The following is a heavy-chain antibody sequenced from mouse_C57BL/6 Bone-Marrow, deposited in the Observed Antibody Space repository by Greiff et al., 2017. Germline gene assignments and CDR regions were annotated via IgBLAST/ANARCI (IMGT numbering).Heavy chain of an antibody. D-gene: IGHD1-1*01. V-gene: IGHV1-61*01. CDR2: IYPSDSET. CDR1: GYTFTSYW. J-gene: IGHJ1*03. Sequence: QVQLQQPGAELVRPGSSVKLSCKASGYTFTSYWMDWVKQRPGQGLEWIGNIYPSDSETHYNQKFTDKATLTVDKSSSTAYMQLSSLTSEDSAVYYCASYYYGSSSFDVWGTGTTVTVSS. CDR3: ASYYYGSSSFDV.